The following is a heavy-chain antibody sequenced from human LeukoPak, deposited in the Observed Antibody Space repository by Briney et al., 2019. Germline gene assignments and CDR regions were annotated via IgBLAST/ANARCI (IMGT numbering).Heavy chain of an antibody. CDR3: AKEESDYFDY. CDR2: ISSNGDST. D-gene: IGHD3-3*01. J-gene: IGHJ4*02. V-gene: IGHV3-64*04. Sequence: PGGSLRLSCSASGFTFSSSAMHWVRQTPEKGLEYVSAISSNGDSTYYADSVKGRFTISRDNSKNTLYLQMNSLRPEDTAVYYCAKEESDYFDYWGQGTLVTVSS. CDR1: GFTFSSSA.